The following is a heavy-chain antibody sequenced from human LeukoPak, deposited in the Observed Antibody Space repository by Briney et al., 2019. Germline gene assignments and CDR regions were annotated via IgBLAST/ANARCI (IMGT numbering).Heavy chain of an antibody. D-gene: IGHD3-22*01. Sequence: GGSLRLSCAASGFTFSSYEMNWVRQAPGKGLEWVSGINWNGGRTGYADSMKGRFIISRDNAKNSLYLQVNSLRAEDTALYYCARDFGGGDSSGPYYWGQGTLVTVSS. CDR2: INWNGGRT. CDR3: ARDFGGGDSSGPYY. CDR1: GFTFSSYE. J-gene: IGHJ4*02. V-gene: IGHV3-20*04.